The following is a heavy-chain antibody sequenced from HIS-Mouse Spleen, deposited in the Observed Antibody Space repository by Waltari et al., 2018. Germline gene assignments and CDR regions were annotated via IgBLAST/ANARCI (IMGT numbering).Heavy chain of an antibody. D-gene: IGHD7-27*01. V-gene: IGHV1-2*02. J-gene: IGHJ4*02. Sequence: QVLLVQSGAEVKKHGASVKVSCKASGYTFTGSYMHWVRQAPGQGLVWMGWINPTGGGTNHAQKFQGRVTMTSDTSISTPYMELSRLRSDDTAVYYCARALGYYFDYWGQGTLVTVSS. CDR3: ARALGYYFDY. CDR1: GYTFTGSY. CDR2: INPTGGGT.